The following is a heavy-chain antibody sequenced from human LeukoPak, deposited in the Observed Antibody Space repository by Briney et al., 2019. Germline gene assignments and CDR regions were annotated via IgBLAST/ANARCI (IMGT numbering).Heavy chain of an antibody. CDR1: GGSISSGGYY. CDR3: ARDRATMVRGDPYWYFDL. CDR2: IYYSGST. Sequence: TTSETLSLTCTVSGGSISSGGYYWSWIRQPPGKGLEWIGYIYYSGSTNYNPSLKSRVTISVDTSKNQFSLKLGSVTAADTAVYYCARDRATMVRGDPYWYFDLWGRGTLVTVSS. V-gene: IGHV4-61*08. D-gene: IGHD3-10*01. J-gene: IGHJ2*01.